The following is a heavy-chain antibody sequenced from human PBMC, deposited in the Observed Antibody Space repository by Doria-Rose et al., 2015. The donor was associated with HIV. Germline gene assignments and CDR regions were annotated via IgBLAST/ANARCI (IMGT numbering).Heavy chain of an antibody. J-gene: IGHJ4*02. CDR1: GVSLSSPGMG. CDR3: ARIKSSRWYHKYYFDF. D-gene: IGHD6-13*01. Sequence: QVQLVQSGPVLVKPTETLTLTCTVSGVSLSSPGMGVSWIRQPPGKALEWLANIFSDDERSYKTSLESRLTISRGTSKSQVVLTVTDMDPVDTATYYCARIKSSRWYHKYYFDFWGQGTLVIVSA. V-gene: IGHV2-26*01. CDR2: IFSDDER.